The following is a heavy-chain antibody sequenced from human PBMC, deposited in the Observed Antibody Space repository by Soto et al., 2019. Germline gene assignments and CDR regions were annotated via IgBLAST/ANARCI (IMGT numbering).Heavy chain of an antibody. V-gene: IGHV1-46*01. CDR1: GYSFTSNH. J-gene: IGHJ4*02. Sequence: GASVKVSCKASGYSFTSNHMHWLRQAPGQGLEWLGIINPNDGSTIYLDKFQGRVTMTRDTSTSTLYMELSGLTSGDTAVYHCARGKQIGQYYFDSWGQGTLVTVSS. CDR3: ARGKQIGQYYFDS. D-gene: IGHD6-6*01. CDR2: INPNDGST.